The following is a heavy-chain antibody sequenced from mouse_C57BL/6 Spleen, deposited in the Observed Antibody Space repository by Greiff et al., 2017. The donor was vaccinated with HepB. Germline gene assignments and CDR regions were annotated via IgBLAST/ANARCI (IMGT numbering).Heavy chain of an antibody. Sequence: VQLQQPGAELVKPGASVKMSCKASGYTFTSYWITWVKQRPGQGLEWIGDIYPGSGSTNYNEKFKSKATLTVDTSSSTAYMQLSSLTSEDSAVYYCASKYYDYDVYAMDYWGQGTSVTVSS. J-gene: IGHJ4*01. CDR3: ASKYYDYDVYAMDY. CDR2: IYPGSGST. V-gene: IGHV1-55*01. D-gene: IGHD2-4*01. CDR1: GYTFTSYW.